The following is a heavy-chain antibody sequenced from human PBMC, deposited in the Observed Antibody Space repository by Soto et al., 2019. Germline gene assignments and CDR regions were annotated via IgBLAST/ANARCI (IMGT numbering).Heavy chain of an antibody. CDR2: IYYSGTT. CDR1: GGSISSGGYY. Sequence: SETLSLTCTVSGGSISSGGYYWSWIRQHPGKCLEWIGYIYYSGTTDYNPSLKSRVTISLDTSKKQFSLKLSSVNAADTAVYYCARDGFGFYAFDIWGQGTMVTV. V-gene: IGHV4-31*02. J-gene: IGHJ3*02. CDR3: ARDGFGFYAFDI. D-gene: IGHD3-16*01.